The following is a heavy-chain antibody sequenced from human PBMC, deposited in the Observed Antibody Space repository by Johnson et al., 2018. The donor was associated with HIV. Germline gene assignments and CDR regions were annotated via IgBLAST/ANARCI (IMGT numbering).Heavy chain of an antibody. CDR1: GFTFSNYA. CDR2: ISYDGSNK. CDR3: ARGSRYTHDNDDVYLLHAFDI. J-gene: IGHJ3*02. Sequence: QVQLVESGGGVVQPGGSLRLSCAASGFTFSNYAIHWVRQAPGKGLEWVAVISYDGSNKYYADSVKGRFTISRDSSKNTLYLQVNSLRAEDTAVYYCARGSRYTHDNDDVYLLHAFDIWGQGTMVTVSS. V-gene: IGHV3-30-3*01. D-gene: IGHD3-16*01.